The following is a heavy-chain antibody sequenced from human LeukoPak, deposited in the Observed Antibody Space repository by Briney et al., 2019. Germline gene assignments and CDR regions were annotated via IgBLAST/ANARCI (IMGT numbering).Heavy chain of an antibody. Sequence: GASVKVSCKASGYTFTGYYMHWVRQAPGQGLEWMGRINPNSGGTNYAQKFQGRVTMTRDTSISTAYMELSRLRSDDTAVYYCARSLTYYYDSSGYYPTRYWGQGTLVTVSS. CDR2: INPNSGGT. CDR1: GYTFTGYY. V-gene: IGHV1-2*06. CDR3: ARSLTYYYDSSGYYPTRY. D-gene: IGHD3-22*01. J-gene: IGHJ4*02.